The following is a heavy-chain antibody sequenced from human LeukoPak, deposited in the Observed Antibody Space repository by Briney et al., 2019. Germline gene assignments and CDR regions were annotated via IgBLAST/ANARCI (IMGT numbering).Heavy chain of an antibody. D-gene: IGHD3-10*01. CDR2: TYYRSKWYN. CDR3: ARDHVLLWFGEFLAFDI. V-gene: IGHV6-1*01. J-gene: IGHJ3*02. Sequence: SQTLSLTCASSGDSVSSNSAAWNWIRQSPSRGLEWLGRTYYRSKWYNDYAVSVKSRITINPDTSKNQFSLQLNSVTPEDTAVYYCARDHVLLWFGEFLAFDIWGQGTMVTVSS. CDR1: GDSVSSNSAA.